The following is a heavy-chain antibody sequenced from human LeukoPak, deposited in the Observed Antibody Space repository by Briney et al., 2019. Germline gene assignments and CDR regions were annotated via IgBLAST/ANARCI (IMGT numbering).Heavy chain of an antibody. D-gene: IGHD3-22*01. CDR1: GYTFTSYY. CDR3: ARGGYYYDSSGYYTGDY. J-gene: IGHJ4*02. V-gene: IGHV1-2*02. Sequence: ASVNVSCKASGYTFTSYYMHWVRQAPGQGLEWMGWINPNSGGTNYAQKFQGRVTMTRDTSISTAYMELSRLRSDDTAVYYCARGGYYYDSSGYYTGDYWGQGTLVTVSS. CDR2: INPNSGGT.